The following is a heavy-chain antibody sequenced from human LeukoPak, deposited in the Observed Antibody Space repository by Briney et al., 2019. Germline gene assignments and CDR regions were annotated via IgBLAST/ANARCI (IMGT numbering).Heavy chain of an antibody. CDR3: ATVVPGAPNLLGY. Sequence: PGGSLRLSCAASGFNFSNYGMHWVRQTPDKGPEWVAVIWYDGSNKYYRESVKGRFTISRDNAKNTLYLQMNSLRAEDTAVYYCATVVPGAPNLLGYWGQGTLVTVSS. CDR1: GFNFSNYG. V-gene: IGHV3-33*03. J-gene: IGHJ4*02. D-gene: IGHD2-2*01. CDR2: IWYDGSNK.